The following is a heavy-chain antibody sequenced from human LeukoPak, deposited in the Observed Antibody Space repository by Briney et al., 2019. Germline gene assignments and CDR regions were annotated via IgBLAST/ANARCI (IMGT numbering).Heavy chain of an antibody. CDR3: ARVVKTRSGNDAFDI. V-gene: IGHV1-2*02. Sequence: ASVKVSCKASGYTFTGYYMHWVRQAPRQGLEWMGWINPNSGGTNYAQKFQGRVTMTRDTSISTAYMELSRLTSDDTAVYYCARVVKTRSGNDAFDIWGQGTMVTVSS. CDR2: INPNSGGT. D-gene: IGHD4-23*01. J-gene: IGHJ3*02. CDR1: GYTFTGYY.